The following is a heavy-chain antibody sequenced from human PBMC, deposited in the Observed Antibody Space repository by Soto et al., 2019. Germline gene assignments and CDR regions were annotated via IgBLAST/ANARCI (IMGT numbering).Heavy chain of an antibody. V-gene: IGHV4-39*01. CDR2: IYYSGST. Sequence: LSETLSLTCTVSGGSISSSSYYWGWIRQPPGKGLEWIGTIYYSGSTYYNPSLKSRVTISVDTSKNQFSLKLSSVTAADTAVYYCARRRSSSNWNYWGQGTLVTVSS. CDR1: GGSISSSSYY. D-gene: IGHD6-13*01. CDR3: ARRRSSSNWNY. J-gene: IGHJ4*02.